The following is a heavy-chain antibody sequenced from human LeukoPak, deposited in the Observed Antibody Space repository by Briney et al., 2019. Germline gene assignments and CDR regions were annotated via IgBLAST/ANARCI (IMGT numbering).Heavy chain of an antibody. J-gene: IGHJ4*02. D-gene: IGHD3-10*01. CDR2: FDPEDGET. V-gene: IGHV1-24*01. CDR1: GYTLTELS. CDR3: ATPLWFGELSPRFDY. Sequence: ASVKVSCKVSGYTLTELSMHWVRQAPGKGLEWMGGFDPEDGETIYAQKFQGRVTMTEDTSTDTAYMELSSLRSEDTAVYYCATPLWFGELSPRFDYWGQETLVTVSS.